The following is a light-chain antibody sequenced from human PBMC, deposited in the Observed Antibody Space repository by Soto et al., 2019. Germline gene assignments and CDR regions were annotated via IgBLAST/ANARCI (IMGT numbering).Light chain of an antibody. J-gene: IGKJ1*01. CDR1: QNIRAW. CDR3: HQYNSYPWT. CDR2: KAS. V-gene: IGKV1-5*03. Sequence: DIQMTQSPSTLSASVGDRVTITCRASQNIRAWLAWYQQKPGKAPKLLIYKASKLYSGAPSRFSGSASGTEFTLTISSLQPDDFAIYYCHQYNSYPWTFGQGTKVDIK.